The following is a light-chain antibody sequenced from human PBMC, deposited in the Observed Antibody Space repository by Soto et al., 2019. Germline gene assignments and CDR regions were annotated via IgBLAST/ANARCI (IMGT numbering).Light chain of an antibody. V-gene: IGLV1-40*01. CDR2: ANN. J-gene: IGLJ2*01. Sequence: QSVLTQPPSVSGAPGQKVTISCTGNSSNIGAGYDVHWYQQLPGTAPKLLIFANNNRPSGVPERFSGSKSGSSGSLAIAGLQPEDEGDYYCQSYDRGLRVLLFGGGTKLTVL. CDR3: QSYDRGLRVLL. CDR1: SSNIGAGYD.